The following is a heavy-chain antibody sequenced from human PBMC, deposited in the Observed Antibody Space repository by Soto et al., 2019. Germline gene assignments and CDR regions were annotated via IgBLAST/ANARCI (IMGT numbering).Heavy chain of an antibody. CDR1: GYSFTSYA. J-gene: IGHJ4*02. CDR3: ARVGMALVTTKMLY. Sequence: QVQLVQSGAEVKKPGASVKVSCKASGYSFTSYAIHWVRQAPGQRLAWMGWINAANGNTKYSQNFQGRVTITRDTSASTAYMELSSLRSEDTAVYYCARVGMALVTTKMLYWGQGTLVTVSS. D-gene: IGHD4-17*01. CDR2: INAANGNT. V-gene: IGHV1-3*01.